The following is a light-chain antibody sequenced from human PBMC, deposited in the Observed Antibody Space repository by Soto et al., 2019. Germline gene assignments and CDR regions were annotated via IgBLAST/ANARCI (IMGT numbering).Light chain of an antibody. CDR1: SSDVGGYNF. CDR3: SSYSSSSTLV. Sequence: QSVLTQPASVSGSPGQSITVFCTRTSSDVGGYNFVSWYQQHPGKAPKLMLYDVSRRPSGVSNRFSGSKSGNTASLTISGLHTEDEADYYCSSYSSSSTLVFGSGTKVTVL. V-gene: IGLV2-14*03. CDR2: DVS. J-gene: IGLJ1*01.